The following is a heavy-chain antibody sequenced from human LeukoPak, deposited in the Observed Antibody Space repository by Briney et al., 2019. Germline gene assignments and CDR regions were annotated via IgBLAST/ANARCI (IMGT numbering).Heavy chain of an antibody. CDR2: IKQGGNVK. D-gene: IGHD3-10*01. CDR1: GFSFSSHW. V-gene: IGHV3-7*01. Sequence: PGGSLRLSCEASGFSFSSHWMTWVRQAPGKGLEWVAVIKQGGNVKNYADSVKGRFTISRDDAKNSLFLEINTLRVEDTAVYYCAKGPSYGSRCDFLDSWGQGTLVSVFS. J-gene: IGHJ4*02. CDR3: AKGPSYGSRCDFLDS.